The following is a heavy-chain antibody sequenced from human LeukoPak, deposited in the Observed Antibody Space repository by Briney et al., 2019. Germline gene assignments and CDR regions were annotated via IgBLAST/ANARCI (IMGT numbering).Heavy chain of an antibody. Sequence: GGSLRLSCAASGFTFSSYAMSWVRQAPGKGLEWVSAITGSGGSTYYADSVKGRFTISRDNSKNTLYLQMNSLRAEDTAVYYCAKLAGSLVAGTCHEVGYFDDWGQGTLVTVSS. CDR2: ITGSGGST. V-gene: IGHV3-23*01. CDR3: AKLAGSLVAGTCHEVGYFDD. CDR1: GFTFSSYA. D-gene: IGHD6-19*01. J-gene: IGHJ4*02.